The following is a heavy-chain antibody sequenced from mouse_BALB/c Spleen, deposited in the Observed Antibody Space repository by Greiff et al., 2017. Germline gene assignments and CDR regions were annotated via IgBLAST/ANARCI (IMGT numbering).Heavy chain of an antibody. D-gene: IGHD2-3*01. CDR1: GDSITSGY. CDR2: ISNSGST. Sequence: EVMLVESGPSLVKPSQTLSLTCSVTGDSITSGYWNWVRKFPGNKLEYMGYISNSGSTYYNPSLKSRISITRDTSKNQYYLQLHSVTTEDTATYYCARSGLLGFDYWGQGTTLTVSS. CDR3: ARSGLLGFDY. V-gene: IGHV3-8*02. J-gene: IGHJ2*01.